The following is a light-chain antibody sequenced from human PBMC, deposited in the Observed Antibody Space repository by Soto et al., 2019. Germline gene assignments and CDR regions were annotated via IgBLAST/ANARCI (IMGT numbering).Light chain of an antibody. V-gene: IGLV2-14*01. Sequence: QSALTQPASVSGSPGQSITISCTGTSSDVGGYNYVSWYQQHPGKAPKLMIYDVSNRPSGVSNRFSCSKSGNTASLTISGLQAEDEADYYCSSYTSSSTRDFGTGTKVTVL. J-gene: IGLJ1*01. CDR3: SSYTSSSTRD. CDR2: DVS. CDR1: SSDVGGYNY.